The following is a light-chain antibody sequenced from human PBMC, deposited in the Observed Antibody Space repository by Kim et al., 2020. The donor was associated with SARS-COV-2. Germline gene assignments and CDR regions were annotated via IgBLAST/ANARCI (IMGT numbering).Light chain of an antibody. CDR3: SSFVTGGTYV. V-gene: IGLV2-23*02. CDR1: GSDVGGHNR. Sequence: QSALTQPASVSGSPGQSITISCTGTGSDVGGHNRVSWYQLHPGKAPKLVIYHVSERPSGVSNRFAGSKSGNTASLTVSGLQTEDEADYYCSSFVTGGTYVFGTGTKVTVL. J-gene: IGLJ1*01. CDR2: HVS.